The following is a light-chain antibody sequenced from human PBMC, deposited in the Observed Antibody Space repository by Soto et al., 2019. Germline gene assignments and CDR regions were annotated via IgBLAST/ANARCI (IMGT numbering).Light chain of an antibody. CDR1: QSVSSSY. V-gene: IGKV3-20*01. CDR2: GAS. CDR3: QQYGSSYT. J-gene: IGKJ2*01. Sequence: EIVLTQSPGTLSLPPGERATLSCRASQSVSSSYLAWYQQKPGQAPRLLIYGASSRATGIPDRFSGSGSETDFTLTISRLEPEDSAVYYCQQYGSSYTFGQGTKLEIK.